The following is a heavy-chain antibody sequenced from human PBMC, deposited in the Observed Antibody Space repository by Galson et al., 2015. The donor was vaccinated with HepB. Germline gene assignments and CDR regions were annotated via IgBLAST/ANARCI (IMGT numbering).Heavy chain of an antibody. D-gene: IGHD2-8*01. J-gene: IGHJ6*02. V-gene: IGHV3-7*03. Sequence: SLRLSCAASGFTFSSYWMSWVRQAPGKGLEWVANIKQDGSEKYYVDSVKGRFTISRDNAKNSLYLQMNSLRAEDTAVYYCAREGDCTNGVCYIYYYYYGMDVWGQGTTVTVSS. CDR3: AREGDCTNGVCYIYYYYYGMDV. CDR2: IKQDGSEK. CDR1: GFTFSSYW.